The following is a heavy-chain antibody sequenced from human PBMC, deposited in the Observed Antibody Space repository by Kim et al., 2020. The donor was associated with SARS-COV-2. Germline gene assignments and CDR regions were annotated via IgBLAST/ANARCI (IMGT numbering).Heavy chain of an antibody. Sequence: SETLSLTCTVSGGSISSGGYYWTWIRQYPGKGLEWIGYIYYSGSTYYNPSLKSRVTISVDTSKNQFSLKLSSVTAADTAVYYCARTRFVDTAMVIDYWGQGTLVTVSS. CDR3: ARTRFVDTAMVIDY. D-gene: IGHD5-18*01. CDR1: GGSISSGGYY. CDR2: IYYSGST. V-gene: IGHV4-31*03. J-gene: IGHJ4*02.